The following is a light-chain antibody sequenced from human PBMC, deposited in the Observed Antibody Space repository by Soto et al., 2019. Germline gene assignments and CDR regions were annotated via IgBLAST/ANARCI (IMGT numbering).Light chain of an antibody. CDR3: LQDYSYPRT. CDR1: QGIRNE. CDR2: ASS. Sequence: AIQMTQSPSSLSASVGDRVTITCRASQGIRNELAWYQQRPGRAPNLLIYASSNLQTGVPSRFRGSGSGTAFTLTISSLQPEDFATYYCLQDYSYPRTFGQGTKVEV. V-gene: IGKV1-6*01. J-gene: IGKJ1*01.